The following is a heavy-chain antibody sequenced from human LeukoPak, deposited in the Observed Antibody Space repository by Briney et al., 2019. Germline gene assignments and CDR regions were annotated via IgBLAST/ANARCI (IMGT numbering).Heavy chain of an antibody. J-gene: IGHJ4*02. CDR1: LGSFSGYH. Sequence: SETLSLTCGVYLGSFSGYHWSWIRQPPGKGLGWIGEINHIGCTNYNPSLKSRVTISVDTSKNQFSLKLSSVTAADTAVYYCARGQWGGLFDYWGQGTLVTVSS. V-gene: IGHV4-34*01. CDR2: INHIGCT. CDR3: ARGQWGGLFDY. D-gene: IGHD2-21*02.